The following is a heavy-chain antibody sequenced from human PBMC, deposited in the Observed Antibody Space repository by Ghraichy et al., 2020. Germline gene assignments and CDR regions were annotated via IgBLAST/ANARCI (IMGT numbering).Heavy chain of an antibody. V-gene: IGHV4-59*01. J-gene: IGHJ4*02. CDR2: IYHTGST. Sequence: SETLSLTCTVSGDSISTYYWSWIRQTPGKGLEWIGSIYHTGSTNYTPSLKSRVAISVDTSKNQFSLNLSSVSAADTAVYYCAVGGAVASPYLNYWGQGTLVSVSS. CDR1: GDSISTYY. D-gene: IGHD6-13*01. CDR3: AVGGAVASPYLNY.